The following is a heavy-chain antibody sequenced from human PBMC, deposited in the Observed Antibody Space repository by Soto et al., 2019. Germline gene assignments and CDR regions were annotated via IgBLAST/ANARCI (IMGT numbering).Heavy chain of an antibody. Sequence: SETLSLTCTVSGGSISSSSYYWGWIRQPPGKGLECIGSIYYSGSTYYNPSLKSRVTISVDTSKNQFSLKLSSVTAADTAVYYCARDTWELLRAIDYWGQGTLVTVSS. V-gene: IGHV4-39*01. CDR3: ARDTWELLRAIDY. D-gene: IGHD1-26*01. CDR2: IYYSGST. CDR1: GGSISSSSYY. J-gene: IGHJ4*02.